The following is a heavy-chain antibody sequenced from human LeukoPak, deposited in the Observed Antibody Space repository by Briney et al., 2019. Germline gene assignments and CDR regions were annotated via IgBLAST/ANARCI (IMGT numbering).Heavy chain of an antibody. CDR1: GGSFSGYL. CDR3: ARVRRYWSVGRLFDY. J-gene: IGHJ4*02. V-gene: IGHV4-34*01. Sequence: SETLSLTCAVSGGSFSGYLWNWIRQSPGKGLEWIAEINQSGSTNYNPSLKSRVNISVDTSKEQFSLTLSSVTAADTAVYYCARVRRYWSVGRLFDYWGQGTLVTVSS. D-gene: IGHD1-14*01. CDR2: INQSGST.